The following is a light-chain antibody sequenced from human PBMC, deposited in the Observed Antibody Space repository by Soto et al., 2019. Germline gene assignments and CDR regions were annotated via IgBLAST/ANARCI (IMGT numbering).Light chain of an antibody. J-gene: IGKJ5*01. Sequence: EVVLTQSPVTLSLSRGERANLSCRASQSFRGLLAWYQQKPGQAPRLLIYDAYNRATGIPPRFSGSGSGTDFTLTISSLEPEDSAVYYCQQRHMWPITFGQGTRLEIK. V-gene: IGKV3-11*01. CDR2: DAY. CDR1: QSFRGL. CDR3: QQRHMWPIT.